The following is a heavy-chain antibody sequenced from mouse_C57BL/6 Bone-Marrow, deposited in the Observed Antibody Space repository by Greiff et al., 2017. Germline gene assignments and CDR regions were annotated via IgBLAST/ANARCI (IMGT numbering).Heavy chain of an antibody. J-gene: IGHJ2*01. CDR3: AREGYDGYYLDY. CDR1: GYTFTSYG. CDR2: IYPRSGNT. Sequence: QVQLQQSGAELARPGASVKLSCKASGYTFTSYGISWVKQRTGQGLEWIGEIYPRSGNTYYNEKFKGKATLNADKSSSTAYMELRSLTSEDSAVYFCAREGYDGYYLDYWGQGTTLTVSS. D-gene: IGHD2-3*01. V-gene: IGHV1-81*01.